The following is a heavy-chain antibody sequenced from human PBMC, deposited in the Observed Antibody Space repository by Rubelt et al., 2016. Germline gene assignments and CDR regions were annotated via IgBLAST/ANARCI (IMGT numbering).Heavy chain of an antibody. V-gene: IGHV4-31*01. CDR3: ARERAFYESSDKNKGFDP. CDR1: GGSISSGGYY. CDR2: IYYSGST. D-gene: IGHD3-22*01. Sequence: QVQLQESGPGLVKPSQTLSLTCTVSGGSISSGGYYWSWIRQHPGKGLEWIGYIYYSGSTYYNPSLKSLVTISLDTSKNQCSLKLSSVTAADTAVYYCARERAFYESSDKNKGFDPWGQGTLVTVSS. J-gene: IGHJ5*02.